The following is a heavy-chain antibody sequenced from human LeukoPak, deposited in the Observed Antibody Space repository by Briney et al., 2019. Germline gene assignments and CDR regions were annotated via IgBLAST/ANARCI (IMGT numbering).Heavy chain of an antibody. D-gene: IGHD3-10*01. CDR3: ARWRFEKGSGSYYNAGYYYYMDV. J-gene: IGHJ6*03. V-gene: IGHV1-8*02. Sequence: GASVKVSCKASGYTFTSYDINWVRQATGQGLEWMGWMNPNSGNTGYAQKFQGRVTMTRNTSISTAYMELSSLRSEDTAVYYCARWRFEKGSGSYYNAGYYYYMDVWGKGTTVTISS. CDR2: MNPNSGNT. CDR1: GYTFTSYD.